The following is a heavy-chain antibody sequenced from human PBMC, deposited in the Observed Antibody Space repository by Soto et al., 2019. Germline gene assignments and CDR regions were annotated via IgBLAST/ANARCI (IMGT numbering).Heavy chain of an antibody. CDR1: GGSISSSSYY. J-gene: IGHJ3*02. CDR3: ARHLSGSLDGAFDI. V-gene: IGHV4-39*01. Sequence: QLQLQESGPGLVKPSETLSLTCTVSGGSISSSSYYWGWIRQPPGKGLEWIGSIYYSGSTYYNPSLKSRVTISVDTSKNQFSLKLSSVTAADTAVYYCARHLSGSLDGAFDIWGQGTMVTVSS. D-gene: IGHD1-26*01. CDR2: IYYSGST.